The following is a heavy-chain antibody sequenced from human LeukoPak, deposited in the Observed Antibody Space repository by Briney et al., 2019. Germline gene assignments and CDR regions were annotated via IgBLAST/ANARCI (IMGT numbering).Heavy chain of an antibody. CDR1: GGSISSYY. V-gene: IGHV4-59*12. D-gene: IGHD3-16*02. CDR3: AREGGSYRPLDY. CDR2: VNLQGGT. J-gene: IGHJ4*02. Sequence: PSETLSLTCTVSGGSISSYYWSWIRQPPGKGLEWIGEVNLQGGTNYNPSLLRRVAISVDTSANRVSLQMTSVTAADTAVYYCAREGGSYRPLDYSGQGTLVTVSS.